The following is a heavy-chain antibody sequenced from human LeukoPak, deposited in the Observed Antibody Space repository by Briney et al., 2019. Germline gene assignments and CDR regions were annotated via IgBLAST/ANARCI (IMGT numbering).Heavy chain of an antibody. CDR3: ARGNLAAAADY. V-gene: IGHV3-74*01. CDR2: IRGDGSMT. CDR1: GFTFGDYG. J-gene: IGHJ4*02. D-gene: IGHD6-25*01. Sequence: GGSLRLSCAASGFTFGDYGMHWVRQAPGKGLVWVSRIRGDGSMTNYADSVKGRFTISRDNAKNTQYLQMNSLRLEDTAVYYCARGNLAAAADYWGQGTVVTVSS.